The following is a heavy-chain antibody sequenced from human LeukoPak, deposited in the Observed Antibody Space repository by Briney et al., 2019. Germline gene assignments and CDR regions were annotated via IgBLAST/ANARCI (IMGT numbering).Heavy chain of an antibody. CDR1: GFTFSSYG. CDR2: ISSSGSI. CDR3: ARRFDS. J-gene: IGHJ4*02. Sequence: GGSLRLSCVASGFTFSSYGMNWVRQARGKGLEWVSYISSSGSIYYADSVKGRFTISRDNAKNSLYLQMNSLRDEDTAVYYCARRFDSWGQGTLVTVSS. V-gene: IGHV3-48*02.